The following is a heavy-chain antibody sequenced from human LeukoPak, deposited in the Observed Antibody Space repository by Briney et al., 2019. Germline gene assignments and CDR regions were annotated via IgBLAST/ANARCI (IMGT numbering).Heavy chain of an antibody. J-gene: IGHJ4*02. CDR3: ARALFVKTGAAAPGYFDY. D-gene: IGHD2-15*01. CDR1: GGSISSYY. Sequence: SETLSLTCTVSGGSISSYYLSWIRQPPGKGLEWIGYIYYSGSTNYNPSLKSRVTISVDTSKIRVSLKLSSVTAADTAVYYCARALFVKTGAAAPGYFDYWGQGTLVTVSS. V-gene: IGHV4-59*01. CDR2: IYYSGST.